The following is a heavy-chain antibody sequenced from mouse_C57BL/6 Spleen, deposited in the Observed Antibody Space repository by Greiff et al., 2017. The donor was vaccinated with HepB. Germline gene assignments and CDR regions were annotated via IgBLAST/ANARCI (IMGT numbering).Heavy chain of an antibody. CDR2: IYPGDGDT. V-gene: IGHV1-80*01. J-gene: IGHJ4*01. Sequence: VKLMESGAELVKPGASVKISCKASGYAFSSYWMNWVKQRPGKGLEWIGQIYPGDGDTNYNGKFKGKATLTADKSSSTAYMQLSSLTSEDSAVYFCARRGRYGYEAMDYWGQGTSVTVSS. CDR1: GYAFSSYW. CDR3: ARRGRYGYEAMDY. D-gene: IGHD1-1*02.